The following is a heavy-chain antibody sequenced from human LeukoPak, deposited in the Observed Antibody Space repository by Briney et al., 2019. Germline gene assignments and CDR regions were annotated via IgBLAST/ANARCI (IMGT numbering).Heavy chain of an antibody. CDR2: ISSNGGST. D-gene: IGHD5-12*01. V-gene: IGHV3-64*04. CDR3: ARRDTAESITEAFDI. J-gene: IGHJ3*02. Sequence: GGSLRLSCSASGFTFSNYTMHWVRQAPGKGLEYVSSISSNGGSTYSADSVKGRFTISRDNSKNTLYLQMNSLRAEDTAVYYCARRDTAESITEAFDIWGQGTMVTVSS. CDR1: GFTFSNYT.